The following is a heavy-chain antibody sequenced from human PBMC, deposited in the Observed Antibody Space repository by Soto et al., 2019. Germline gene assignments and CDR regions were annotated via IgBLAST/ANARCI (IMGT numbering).Heavy chain of an antibody. V-gene: IGHV3-7*01. D-gene: IGHD3-10*01. CDR2: IKQDGSEK. CDR1: GFTFSSYW. Sequence: EVQLVESGGGLVQPGGSLRLSCAASGFTFSSYWMSWVRQAPGKGLEWVANIKQDGSEKYYVDSVKGRFTISRDNAKNSLYLQMNSLRAEDTAVYYCARVSFTIGSGSYNYWGQGTLVTVSS. J-gene: IGHJ4*02. CDR3: ARVSFTIGSGSYNY.